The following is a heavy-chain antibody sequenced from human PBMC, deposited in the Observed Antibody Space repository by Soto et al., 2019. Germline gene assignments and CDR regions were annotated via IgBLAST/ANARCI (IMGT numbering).Heavy chain of an antibody. CDR1: GFTFSTYN. CDR3: ARDMLTYSSGHDAFDI. Sequence: GGSLRLSCVASGFTFSTYNMNWVRQAPGEGLEWVSYISSSSSTIYYADSVKGRFTISRDNAKNSLYLQMNSLRAEDTAVYYCARDMLTYSSGHDAFDIWGQGTMVTVSS. D-gene: IGHD6-19*01. J-gene: IGHJ3*02. V-gene: IGHV3-48*01. CDR2: ISSSSSTI.